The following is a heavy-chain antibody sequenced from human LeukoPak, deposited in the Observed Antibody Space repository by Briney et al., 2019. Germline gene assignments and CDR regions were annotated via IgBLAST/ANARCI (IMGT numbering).Heavy chain of an antibody. D-gene: IGHD2-2*02. CDR2: ISGSGGST. Sequence: GGSLRLSCAASGFTFGSYEMNWVRQAPGKGLEWVSAISGSGGSTYYADSVKGRFTISRDNSKNTLYLQMNSLRAEDTAVYYCAKGLVPAAILVDYWGQGTLVTVSS. CDR1: GFTFGSYE. V-gene: IGHV3-23*01. J-gene: IGHJ4*02. CDR3: AKGLVPAAILVDY.